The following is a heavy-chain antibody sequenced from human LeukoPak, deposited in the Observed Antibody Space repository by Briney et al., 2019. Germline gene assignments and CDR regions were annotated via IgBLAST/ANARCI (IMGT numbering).Heavy chain of an antibody. Sequence: PSETLSLTCAVYGGSFSGYYWSWIRQPPGKGLEWIGEINHSGSTNYNPPLKSRVTISVDTSKNQFSLKLSSVTAADTAVYYCARGHIAMEQGVIDYWGQGTLVTVSS. V-gene: IGHV4-34*01. D-gene: IGHD5-18*01. CDR2: INHSGST. J-gene: IGHJ4*02. CDR1: GGSFSGYY. CDR3: ARGHIAMEQGVIDY.